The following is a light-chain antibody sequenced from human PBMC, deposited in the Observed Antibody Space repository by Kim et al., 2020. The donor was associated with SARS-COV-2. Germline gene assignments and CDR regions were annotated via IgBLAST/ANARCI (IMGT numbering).Light chain of an antibody. V-gene: IGKV3-20*01. J-gene: IGKJ1*01. CDR3: QQYGSSPGT. CDR2: GAS. Sequence: EIVLAQSPGTLSLSPGERATLSCRASQSVGSSYLAWYQQKPGQAPRLLIYGASTRATGIPDRFSGSGSGTDFTLTIRRLEPEDFAVYYCQQYGSSPGTFGQGTKVVIK. CDR1: QSVGSSY.